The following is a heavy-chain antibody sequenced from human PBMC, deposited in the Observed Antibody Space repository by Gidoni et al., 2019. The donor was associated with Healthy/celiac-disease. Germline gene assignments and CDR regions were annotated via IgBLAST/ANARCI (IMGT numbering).Heavy chain of an antibody. D-gene: IGHD5-12*01. V-gene: IGHV3-74*01. CDR2: INSDGSST. J-gene: IGHJ3*02. CDR1: GFTFSSYW. Sequence: EVQLVESGGGLVQPGGSLRLSCEASGFTFSSYWMHWVRQAPGKGLVWVSRINSDGSSTSYADSVKGRFTISRDNAKNTLYLQMNSLRAEDTAVYYCAREKVDFLDAFDIWGQGTMVTVSS. CDR3: AREKVDFLDAFDI.